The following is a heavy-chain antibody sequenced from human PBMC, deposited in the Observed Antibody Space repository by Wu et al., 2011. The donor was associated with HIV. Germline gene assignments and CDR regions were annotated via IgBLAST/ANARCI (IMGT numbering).Heavy chain of an antibody. D-gene: IGHD3-10*01. V-gene: IGHV1-18*01. J-gene: IGHJ6*01. CDR3: ARLSMVRGVIITLDYFYGMDV. CDR2: INVYNGNT. Sequence: FSNFGISWVRQAPGQGLEWMGWINVYNGNTNYAXKLQGRVTMTSDTSTSTAYMELRSLRSDDTAVYYCARLSMVRGVIITLDYFYGMDVWGPRDHGHRLL. CDR1: FSNFG.